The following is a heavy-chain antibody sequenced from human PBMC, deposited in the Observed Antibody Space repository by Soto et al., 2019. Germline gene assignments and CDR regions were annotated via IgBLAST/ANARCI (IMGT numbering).Heavy chain of an antibody. V-gene: IGHV3-21*04. CDR1: GFTFSSYS. J-gene: IGHJ5*02. Sequence: PGGFLRLSCAASGFTFSSYSMNWVRQAPGKGLEWVSSISSSGTYIYYADSVKGRFTVSRDNPKNTLYLQMNNLRADDTAMYFCAKAVGPHSPRPHHWGQGTLVTVSS. CDR2: ISSSGTYI. CDR3: AKAVGPHSPRPHH.